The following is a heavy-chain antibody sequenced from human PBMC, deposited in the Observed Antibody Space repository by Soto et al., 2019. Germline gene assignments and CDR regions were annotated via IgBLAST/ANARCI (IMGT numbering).Heavy chain of an antibody. Sequence: QLQLQESGSGLLKPSQTLSLTCAVSGGSISSRGYSWSWIRQPPGKGLEWIGYVFHSGTTNYNPSLNSRVNISFDTSRNPFSLKLHSVTAADTAVYFCARDVHYFDERDHYYTWFDPWGHGTLVTVSS. CDR1: GGSISSRGYS. J-gene: IGHJ5*02. CDR3: ARDVHYFDERDHYYTWFDP. D-gene: IGHD3-10*01. CDR2: VFHSGTT. V-gene: IGHV4-30-2*01.